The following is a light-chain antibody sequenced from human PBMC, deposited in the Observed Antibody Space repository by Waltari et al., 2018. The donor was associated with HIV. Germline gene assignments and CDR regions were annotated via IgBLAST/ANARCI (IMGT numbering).Light chain of an antibody. J-gene: IGKJ4*01. CDR3: QQYDNWLS. Sequence: VMTQSPATLSVSPGERATLSCRASQSVTSNLAWYQLKPGQAPRLLMYGASTRATGIPARFSGSGSGTEFTLTISSLQPEDFAVYVCQQYDNWLSFGGGTKVEIK. CDR1: QSVTSN. CDR2: GAS. V-gene: IGKV3-15*01.